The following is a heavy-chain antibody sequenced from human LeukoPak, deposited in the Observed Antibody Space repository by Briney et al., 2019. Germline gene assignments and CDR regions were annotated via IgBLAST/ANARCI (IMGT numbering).Heavy chain of an antibody. D-gene: IGHD7-27*01. Sequence: ASVKVSCKASGYTFTGYCMHWVRQAPGQGLEWMGWINPNSGGTNYAQKFRGRVTMTRDTSISTAYMELSRLRSDDTAVYYCARDRAGVSDYWGQGTLVTVSS. CDR2: INPNSGGT. CDR3: ARDRAGVSDY. V-gene: IGHV1-2*02. J-gene: IGHJ4*02. CDR1: GYTFTGYC.